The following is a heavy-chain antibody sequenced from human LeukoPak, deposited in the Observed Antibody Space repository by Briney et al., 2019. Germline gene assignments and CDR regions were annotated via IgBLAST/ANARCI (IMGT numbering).Heavy chain of an antibody. Sequence: SVKVSCKASGGTFSSYAISWVRQAPGQGLEWMGRIIPILGIANYAQKFQGRVTITADKYTSTAYMELRSLRSEDTAVYYCARVTEARPFGELLPITWGQGTLVTVSS. V-gene: IGHV1-69*04. CDR1: GGTFSSYA. CDR3: ARVTEARPFGELLPIT. J-gene: IGHJ5*02. CDR2: IIPILGIA. D-gene: IGHD3-10*01.